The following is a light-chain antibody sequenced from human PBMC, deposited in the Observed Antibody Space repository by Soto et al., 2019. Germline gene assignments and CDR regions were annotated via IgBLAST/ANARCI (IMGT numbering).Light chain of an antibody. J-gene: IGKJ3*01. V-gene: IGKV3-15*01. Sequence: EIVLTQSPATLSLSPGERATLSCRASQSVSSYLAWYQQKPGQAPRLLIYGASTRATGIPARFSGSGSGTEFTLTISSLQSEDFAVYSCQHYNDRPLTFGDGTKVDIK. CDR3: QHYNDRPLT. CDR2: GAS. CDR1: QSVSSY.